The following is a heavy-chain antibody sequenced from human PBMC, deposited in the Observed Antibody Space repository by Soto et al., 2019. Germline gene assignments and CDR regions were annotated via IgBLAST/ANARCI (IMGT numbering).Heavy chain of an antibody. Sequence: EVQLVESGGGLVQPGGSLRLSCAASGFTFSNYCMSWVRQAPGKGLEWVANMKQDGSEKDYVGSVKGRFTISRDNAKNSLYLQMNSLTTEDMALYYCARLITPRVLDYWGQGTLVTVSS. CDR2: MKQDGSEK. V-gene: IGHV3-7*05. CDR1: GFTFSNYC. J-gene: IGHJ4*02. D-gene: IGHD1-20*01. CDR3: ARLITPRVLDY.